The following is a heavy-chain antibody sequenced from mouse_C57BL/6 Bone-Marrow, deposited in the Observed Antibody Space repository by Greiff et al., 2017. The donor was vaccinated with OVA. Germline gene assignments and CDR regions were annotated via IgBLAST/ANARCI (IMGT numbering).Heavy chain of an antibody. V-gene: IGHV10-1*01. CDR2: IRSKSNNYAT. CDR3: VRHRLGYYAMDY. Sequence: EVQGVESGGGLVQPKGSLKLSCAASGFSFNTYAMNWVRQAPGKGLEWVARIRSKSNNYATYYADSVKDRFTISRDDSESMLYLQMNNLKTEDTAMYYCVRHRLGYYAMDYWGQGTSVTVSS. CDR1: GFSFNTYA. J-gene: IGHJ4*01.